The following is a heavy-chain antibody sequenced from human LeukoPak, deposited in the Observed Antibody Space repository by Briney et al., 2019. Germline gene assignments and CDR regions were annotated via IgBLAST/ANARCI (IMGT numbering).Heavy chain of an antibody. V-gene: IGHV1-8*01. J-gene: IGHJ4*02. CDR3: ARGLGVILEWLVVPYFDY. D-gene: IGHD3-3*01. CDR1: GYTFTSYD. CDR2: MNPNSGNT. Sequence: ASVKVSCKASGYTFTSYDINWVRQATGQGLEWMGWMNPNSGNTGYAQKFQGRVTMTRNTSISTAYMELSSLRSEDTAVYYCARGLGVILEWLVVPYFDYWGQGTLVTVSS.